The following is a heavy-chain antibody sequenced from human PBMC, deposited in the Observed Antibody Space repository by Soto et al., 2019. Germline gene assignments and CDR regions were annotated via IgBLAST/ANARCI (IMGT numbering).Heavy chain of an antibody. J-gene: IGHJ6*03. V-gene: IGHV4-59*08. CDR2: IYYSGST. Sequence: QVQLQESGPGLAKPSETLSLTCTVSGGSISSYYWSWIRQPPGKGLEWIGYIYYSGSTNYNPSLKSRVTISVDTSKTQCSLKLISVTAADTAVYYCARRGVVVAGHYYYYYMDVWGKGTTVTVSS. CDR3: ARRGVVVAGHYYYYYMDV. D-gene: IGHD2-15*01. CDR1: GGSISSYY.